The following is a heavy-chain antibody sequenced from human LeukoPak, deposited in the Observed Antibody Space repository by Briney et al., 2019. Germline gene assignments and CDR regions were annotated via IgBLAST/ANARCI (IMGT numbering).Heavy chain of an antibody. J-gene: IGHJ4*02. D-gene: IGHD6-13*01. Sequence: GGSLRLSCAASGFTFSSYSMNWVRQAPGKGLEWVSAISSSSSYIYYADSVKGRFTISRDNARNSLYLQMNSLRAEDTAMFYCAREGAAAAPYWGQGTLVTVSS. V-gene: IGHV3-21*01. CDR2: ISSSSSYI. CDR1: GFTFSSYS. CDR3: AREGAAAAPY.